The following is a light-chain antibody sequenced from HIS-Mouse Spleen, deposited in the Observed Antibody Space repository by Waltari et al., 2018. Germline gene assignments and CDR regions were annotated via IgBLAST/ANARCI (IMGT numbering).Light chain of an antibody. CDR2: EDS. CDR3: YSTDSSGNHRV. Sequence: SYELTQPPSVSVSPGQTARITCSGDALPKKYAYWYQQKSGQAPVLVIYEDSKRPSGIPERVAGPSSGTMATLTISGAQVEDEADYYCYSTDSSGNHRVFGGGTKLTVL. CDR1: ALPKKY. V-gene: IGLV3-10*01. J-gene: IGLJ2*01.